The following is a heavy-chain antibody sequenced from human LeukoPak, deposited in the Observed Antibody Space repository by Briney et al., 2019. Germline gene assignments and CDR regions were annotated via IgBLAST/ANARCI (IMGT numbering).Heavy chain of an antibody. J-gene: IGHJ3*02. Sequence: PGGSLRLSCAASGFTFSSYGMHWVRQAPGKGLEWVAFIRYDGSNKYYADSVKGRFTISRDNSKNTLYLQMNGLRAEDTAVYYCTSPGGTHYYDSSGYSWGQGTMVTVSS. CDR3: TSPGGTHYYDSSGYS. CDR1: GFTFSSYG. CDR2: IRYDGSNK. D-gene: IGHD3-22*01. V-gene: IGHV3-30*02.